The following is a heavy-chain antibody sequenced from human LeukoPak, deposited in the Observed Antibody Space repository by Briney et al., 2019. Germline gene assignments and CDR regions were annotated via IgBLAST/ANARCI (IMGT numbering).Heavy chain of an antibody. V-gene: IGHV4-34*01. CDR1: GGSFSGYY. CDR2: INHSGST. D-gene: IGHD3-3*01. J-gene: IGHJ4*02. CDR3: ARGRKYYDFWSGYYEEVHDFDY. Sequence: PSETLSLTCAVYGGSFSGYYWSWIRQPPGKVLEWIGEINHSGSTNYNPSLKSRVTISVDTSKNQFSLKLSSVTAADTAVYYCARGRKYYDFWSGYYEEVHDFDYWGQGTLVTVSS.